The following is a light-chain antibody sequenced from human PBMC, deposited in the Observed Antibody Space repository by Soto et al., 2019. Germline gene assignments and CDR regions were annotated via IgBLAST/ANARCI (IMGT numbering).Light chain of an antibody. Sequence: DIQMTQSPSILSASVGDRVTITCRASQTINRWLAWYQQKPGEVPKLLIYKASVLESGVPSRFSGSGSGTEFTLTISRLQPEDVATYYCQHWSFGQGTKVDIK. J-gene: IGKJ1*01. CDR3: QHWS. V-gene: IGKV1-5*03. CDR1: QTINRW. CDR2: KAS.